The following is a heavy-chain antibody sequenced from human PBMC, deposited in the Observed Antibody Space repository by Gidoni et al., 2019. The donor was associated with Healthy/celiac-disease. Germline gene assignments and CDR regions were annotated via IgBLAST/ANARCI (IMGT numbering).Heavy chain of an antibody. D-gene: IGHD2-2*01. J-gene: IGHJ4*02. Sequence: QVQLVQSGAEVKKPGSAVKVSCKASGGTFSSYASSWVRQAPGQGLEWMGGVIPIFGTANYAQKFQGRVTITADESTSTAYMELSSLRSEDTAVYYCARSGGFVVVPAAPYYFDYWGQGTLVTVSS. CDR2: VIPIFGTA. CDR1: GGTFSSYA. V-gene: IGHV1-69*01. CDR3: ARSGGFVVVPAAPYYFDY.